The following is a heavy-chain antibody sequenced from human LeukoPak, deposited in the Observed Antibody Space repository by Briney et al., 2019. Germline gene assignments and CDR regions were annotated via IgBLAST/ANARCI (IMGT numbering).Heavy chain of an antibody. D-gene: IGHD1-26*01. CDR3: ARGYSIVGATNWFDP. CDR2: IYTSGST. J-gene: IGHJ5*02. V-gene: IGHV4-4*07. Sequence: SETLSLTCTVSGGSISSYYWSWIRQPAGKGLEWIGRIYTSGSTNYNPSLKSRVTMSVDTSKNQFSLKLSSVTAADTAVYYCARGYSIVGATNWFDPWGQGTLVTVSS. CDR1: GGSISSYY.